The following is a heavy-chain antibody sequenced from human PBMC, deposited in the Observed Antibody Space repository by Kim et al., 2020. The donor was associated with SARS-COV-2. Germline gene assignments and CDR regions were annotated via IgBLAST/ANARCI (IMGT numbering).Heavy chain of an antibody. CDR2: IYYSGST. J-gene: IGHJ5*02. D-gene: IGHD3-22*01. Sequence: SETLSLTCTVSGGSISSSSYYWGWIRQPPGKGLEWIGSIYYSGSTYYNPSLKSRVTISVDTSKNQFSLKLSSVTAADTAVYYCARDKAYYYDSSGYYSNWFAPWGQGTLVTVSS. CDR1: GGSISSSSYY. CDR3: ARDKAYYYDSSGYYSNWFAP. V-gene: IGHV4-39*07.